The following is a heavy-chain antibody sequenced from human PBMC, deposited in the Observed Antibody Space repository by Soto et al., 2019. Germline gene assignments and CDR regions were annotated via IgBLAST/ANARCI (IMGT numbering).Heavy chain of an antibody. Sequence: QVQLVQSGAEVKKPGSSVRVSCKASGGTFNNNGVTWVRQAPGQGLEWMGGLIPIFGTASYAQRFQGRVTVMADESTSTAYMELSSLRSEDTAVYYCAIDRMHFDRSRYSGSRLFDPWGQGTLVTVSS. J-gene: IGHJ5*02. CDR2: LIPIFGTA. CDR1: GGTFNNNG. V-gene: IGHV1-69*01. D-gene: IGHD3-22*01. CDR3: AIDRMHFDRSRYSGSRLFDP.